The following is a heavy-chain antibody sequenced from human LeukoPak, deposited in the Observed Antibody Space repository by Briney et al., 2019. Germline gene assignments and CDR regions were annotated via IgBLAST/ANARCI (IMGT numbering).Heavy chain of an antibody. J-gene: IGHJ4*02. D-gene: IGHD3-22*01. V-gene: IGHV4-39*02. CDR2: IYYSGTT. Sequence: PSETLSLTCTVSGASISSSSHYWGWIRQPPGKGLEWIGSIYYSGTTYNNPSLKSRVTISVDTSKNQFSLKLTSVTAADTAVYYCAKDRDYDSSGRGFDYWGQGTLVTVSS. CDR3: AKDRDYDSSGRGFDY. CDR1: GASISSSSHY.